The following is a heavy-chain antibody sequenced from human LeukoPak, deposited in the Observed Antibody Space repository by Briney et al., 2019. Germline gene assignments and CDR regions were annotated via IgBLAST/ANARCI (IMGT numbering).Heavy chain of an antibody. J-gene: IGHJ6*02. CDR1: GFTFSGYR. V-gene: IGHV3-21*01. Sequence: GGCLRLSCAASGFTFSGYRMNWVRQTPGEGLGWVSSISSSSRYIYYADSVKGRFTISRDNAKRSVYLQMNSLRVEDTAVYYCARASGYGDYFSGMDVWGQGTTVTVSS. CDR2: ISSSSRYI. CDR3: ARASGYGDYFSGMDV. D-gene: IGHD4-17*01.